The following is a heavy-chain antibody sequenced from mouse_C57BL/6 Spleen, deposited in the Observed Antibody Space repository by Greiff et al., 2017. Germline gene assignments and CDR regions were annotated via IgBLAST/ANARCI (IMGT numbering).Heavy chain of an antibody. CDR3: ARGGFAY. J-gene: IGHJ3*01. V-gene: IGHV1-26*01. CDR1: GYTFTDYY. CDR2: INPNNGGT. Sequence: EVQLQQSGPELVKPGASVKISCKASGYTFTDYYMNWVKQSHGKSLEWIGDINPNNGGTSYNQKFKGKATLTVDKSSSTAYMELRSLTSEDSAVYYCARGGFAYRGQGTLVSVSA.